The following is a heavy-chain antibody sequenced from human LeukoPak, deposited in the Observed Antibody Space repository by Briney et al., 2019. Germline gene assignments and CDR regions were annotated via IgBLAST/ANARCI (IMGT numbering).Heavy chain of an antibody. CDR3: ARSDGYGLVGI. Sequence: SETLSLTCRISGASINSGSNYWGWIRQPPGKTLEWIGSIYSSGSTYYNPSLKSRVIIMIDTPKNHFSLTLSSVTAADTAVYYCARSDGYGLVGIWGQGTMVTVSS. J-gene: IGHJ3*02. D-gene: IGHD5-18*01. V-gene: IGHV4-39*07. CDR2: IYSSGST. CDR1: GASINSGSNY.